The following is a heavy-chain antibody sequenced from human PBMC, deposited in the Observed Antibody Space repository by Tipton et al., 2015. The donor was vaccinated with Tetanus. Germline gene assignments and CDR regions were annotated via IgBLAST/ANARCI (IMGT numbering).Heavy chain of an antibody. D-gene: IGHD4-17*01. CDR1: GYSFTSYW. J-gene: IGHJ6*02. V-gene: IGHV5-51*01. Sequence: QLVQSGAEVKKPGESLKISCKGSGYSFTSYWIGWVRQMPGKGLEWMGIIYPGDSDTRYSPSFQGQVPISADKSISPAYLQWSSLKASDTAMYYCARRGTTVTTLNYYYYGMDVWGQGTTVTVSS. CDR3: ARRGTTVTTLNYYYYGMDV. CDR2: IYPGDSDT.